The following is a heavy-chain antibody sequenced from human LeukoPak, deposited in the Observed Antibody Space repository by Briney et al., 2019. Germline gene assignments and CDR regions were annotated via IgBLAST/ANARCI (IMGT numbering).Heavy chain of an antibody. CDR1: GGTFSSYA. CDR3: ASRYCSSTSCIFDY. D-gene: IGHD2-2*01. Sequence: GSSVEVSCKASGGTFSSYAISWVRQAPGQGLEWMGRIIPILGIANYAQKFQGRVTITADKSTSTAYMELRSLRSEDTAVYYCASRYCSSTSCIFDYWGQGTLVTVSS. J-gene: IGHJ4*02. CDR2: IIPILGIA. V-gene: IGHV1-69*04.